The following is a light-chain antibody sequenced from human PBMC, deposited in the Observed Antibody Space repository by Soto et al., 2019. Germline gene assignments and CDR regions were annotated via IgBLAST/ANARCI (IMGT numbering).Light chain of an antibody. CDR1: QSISSW. V-gene: IGKV1-5*03. CDR2: KAS. J-gene: IGKJ4*01. Sequence: DIQMTQSPSTLSASVGDRVTITCRASQSISSWLAWYQQKPGKDPNLLIYKASTLESGVPSRFSGSGSGTEFTLTISSVQPDDFATYYCQQSNSYPLTFGGGTKVDIK. CDR3: QQSNSYPLT.